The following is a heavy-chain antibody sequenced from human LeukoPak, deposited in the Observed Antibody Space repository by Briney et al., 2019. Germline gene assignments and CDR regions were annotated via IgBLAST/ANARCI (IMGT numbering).Heavy chain of an antibody. Sequence: SETLSLTCTVSGGSISSYYWSWIRQPAGKGLEWIGRIYTSGSTNYNPSLKSRVTMSVDTSKNQFSLKLSSVTAEDTAVYYCARERDGDNWNDADYWGQGTLVTVSS. D-gene: IGHD1-1*01. J-gene: IGHJ4*02. CDR3: ARERDGDNWNDADY. V-gene: IGHV4-4*07. CDR1: GGSISSYY. CDR2: IYTSGST.